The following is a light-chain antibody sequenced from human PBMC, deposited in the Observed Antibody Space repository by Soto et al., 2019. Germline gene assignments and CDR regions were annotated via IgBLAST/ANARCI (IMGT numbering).Light chain of an antibody. Sequence: EILLTQSPGTLSLSPGDRATLSCRASQSLGSTFLAWYQQKSGQSPRLLIYGASHRATDVPDRFSGSGSGADFTLTISRLEPEDFAVYFCQQYGRLPLSFGGGTKVEIK. CDR1: QSLGSTF. J-gene: IGKJ4*01. CDR2: GAS. CDR3: QQYGRLPLS. V-gene: IGKV3-20*01.